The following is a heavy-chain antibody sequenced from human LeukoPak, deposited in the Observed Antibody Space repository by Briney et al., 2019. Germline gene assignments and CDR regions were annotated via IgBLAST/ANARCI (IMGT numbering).Heavy chain of an antibody. V-gene: IGHV3-23*01. Sequence: GGTLRLSCAASGFTFSSYGMSWVRQAPGKGLEWVSAISGSGGSTYYADSVKGRFTISRDNSKNTLYLQMNSLRAEDTAVYYCAKVGSSGTTGGWFDPWGQGTLVTVSS. CDR2: ISGSGGST. D-gene: IGHD2/OR15-2a*01. J-gene: IGHJ5*02. CDR3: AKVGSSGTTGGWFDP. CDR1: GFTFSSYG.